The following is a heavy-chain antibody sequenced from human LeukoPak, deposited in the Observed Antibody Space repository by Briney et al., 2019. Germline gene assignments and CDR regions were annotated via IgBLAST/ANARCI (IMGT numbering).Heavy chain of an antibody. V-gene: IGHV3-23*01. CDR2: ISGSGGST. CDR1: GFTFSSYA. J-gene: IGHJ4*02. CDR3: AKGVASSGYYFPFDY. D-gene: IGHD3-22*01. Sequence: GGSLRLSCAASGFTFSSYAMSWVRQVPGKGLEWVSAISGSGGSTYYADSVKGRFTISRDNSKNTLYLQMNSLRAEDTAVYYCAKGVASSGYYFPFDYWGQGTLVTVSS.